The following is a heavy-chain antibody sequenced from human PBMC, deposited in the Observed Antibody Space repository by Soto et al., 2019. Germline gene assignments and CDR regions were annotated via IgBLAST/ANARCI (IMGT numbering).Heavy chain of an antibody. J-gene: IGHJ5*02. D-gene: IGHD3-3*01. V-gene: IGHV4-4*07. CDR2: IYSSGTT. Sequence: SETLSLTCTVSGGALSGYYWTWIRQPAGKGLEWIGRIYSSGTTKYNPSLQSRVNMSLDTSKNQFSLRLTSVNHADTAVYYCARGQRFSEWFDPCRQGTLVTVSS. CDR3: ARGQRFSEWFDP. CDR1: GGALSGYY.